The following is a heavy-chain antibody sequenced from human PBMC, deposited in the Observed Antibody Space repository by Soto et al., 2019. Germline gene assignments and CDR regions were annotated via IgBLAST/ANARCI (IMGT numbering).Heavy chain of an antibody. CDR2: INPSTTTT. V-gene: IGHV1-46*01. CDR3: ARDQIVGATFYYYGMDV. Sequence: ASVKVSCKASGFPFTRYHMHWLRQAPGQGLEWLGVINPSTTTTYAQRFQGRVTMTRDTSTSTVYMELSSLRSDDTAVYYCARDQIVGATFYYYGMDVWGQGTTVTVSS. D-gene: IGHD1-26*01. CDR1: GFPFTRYH. J-gene: IGHJ6*02.